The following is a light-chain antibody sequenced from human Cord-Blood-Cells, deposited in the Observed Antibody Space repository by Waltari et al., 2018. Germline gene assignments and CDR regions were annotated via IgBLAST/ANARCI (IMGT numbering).Light chain of an antibody. J-gene: IGLJ1*01. CDR2: GKN. CDR3: NSRDSSGNHYV. Sequence: SSELTQAPAVSVALGQPVRTPSQGASLRSYYASGYQQKPGQAPVLVIYGKNNPPSGIPDRFSCSSSGNTASLTITGAQAEDEADYYCNSRDSSGNHYVFGTGTKVTVL. CDR1: SLRSYY. V-gene: IGLV3-19*01.